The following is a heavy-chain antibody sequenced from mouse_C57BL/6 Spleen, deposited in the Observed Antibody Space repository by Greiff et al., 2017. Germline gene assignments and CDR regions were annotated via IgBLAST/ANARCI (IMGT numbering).Heavy chain of an antibody. CDR3: ARYPNYYGSSGGYAMDY. CDR2: ILPGSGST. V-gene: IGHV1-9*01. J-gene: IGHJ4*01. Sequence: VQLQQSGAELMKPGASVKLSCKATGYTFTGYWIEWVKQRPGHGLEWIGEILPGSGSTNYNEKFKGKATFTADTSSNTAYMQLSSLTTEDSAIDYCARYPNYYGSSGGYAMDYWGQGTSVTVSS. D-gene: IGHD1-1*01. CDR1: GYTFTGYW.